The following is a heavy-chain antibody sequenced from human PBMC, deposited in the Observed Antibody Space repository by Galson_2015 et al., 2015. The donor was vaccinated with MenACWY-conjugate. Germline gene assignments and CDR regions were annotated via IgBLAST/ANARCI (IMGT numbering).Heavy chain of an antibody. CDR2: LYSGGNT. CDR1: GFIVSNNY. D-gene: IGHD6-19*01. CDR3: ARVVVVTGTFDYFDY. V-gene: IGHV3-53*01. J-gene: IGHJ4*02. Sequence: SLRLSCAASGFIVSNNYMSLVRQAPGKGLEWVSILYSGGNTYYADSVKGRFTTSRDNSENTLYLQMNSLRVEDTAIYYCARVVVVTGTFDYFDYWGQGTLVTVSS.